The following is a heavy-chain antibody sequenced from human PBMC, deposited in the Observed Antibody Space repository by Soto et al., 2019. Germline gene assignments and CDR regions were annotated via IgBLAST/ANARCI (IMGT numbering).Heavy chain of an antibody. J-gene: IGHJ2*01. CDR3: ARSATDNWYFDL. CDR2: VFDSGSST. V-gene: IGHV4-59*08. CDR1: GGSVSSNS. Sequence: QVQLQESGPGLVKPSETLSLTCTVSGGSVSSNSWSWVRQPPGRGLECIGYVFDSGSSTKYNPSLRGRLPISVDTSNNQFSLHLTSVTAADTAVYYCARSATDNWYFDLWGRGTLVTVSS. D-gene: IGHD2-21*02.